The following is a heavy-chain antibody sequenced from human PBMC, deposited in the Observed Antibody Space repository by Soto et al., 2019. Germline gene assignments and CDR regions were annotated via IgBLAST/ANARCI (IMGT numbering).Heavy chain of an antibody. CDR1: CGSISSSIYY. D-gene: IGHD2-21*01. J-gene: IGHJ4*02. CDR3: AKQLSYLPIDY. Sequence: SETLSLTCTVSCGSISSSIYYWGWIRQPPGKGLDWIGSIYYSGSTYYNPSLKSRVTISVDTSKNHFSLKLSSVTAADTAVYYCAKQLSYLPIDYWGQGTLVTVSS. V-gene: IGHV4-39*01. CDR2: IYYSGST.